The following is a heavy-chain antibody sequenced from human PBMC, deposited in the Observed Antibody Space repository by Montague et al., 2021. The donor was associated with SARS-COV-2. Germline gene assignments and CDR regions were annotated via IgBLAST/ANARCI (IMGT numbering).Heavy chain of an antibody. CDR2: IYTTGST. CDR1: GDSITSDVSY. J-gene: IGHJ4*02. V-gene: IGHV4-61*02. CDR3: ARDDFRWDLDC. D-gene: IGHD2/OR15-2a*01. Sequence: TLSLTCTVPGDSITSDVSYWSWIRQPAGKGLEWIGRIYTTGSTNYNPSLKSRLTISLDTSKNQFSLKLSSVTAADTAVYYCARDDFRWDLDCWGQGTLVTASS.